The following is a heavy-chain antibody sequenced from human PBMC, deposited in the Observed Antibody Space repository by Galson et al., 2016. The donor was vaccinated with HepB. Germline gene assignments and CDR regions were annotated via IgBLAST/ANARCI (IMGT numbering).Heavy chain of an antibody. J-gene: IGHJ4*02. Sequence: SLRLSCAASGFTFSDYGMHWVRQAPAKGLEWVADISYDGSNKHYADSVRGRFTISRDNSKNTLYLQMNSLRADDTAVYFCTTYYDFNWETYRNIPPLDYWGQGTLATVSS. CDR3: TTYYDFNWETYRNIPPLDY. D-gene: IGHD3-16*02. V-gene: IGHV3-30*03. CDR1: GFTFSDYG. CDR2: ISYDGSNK.